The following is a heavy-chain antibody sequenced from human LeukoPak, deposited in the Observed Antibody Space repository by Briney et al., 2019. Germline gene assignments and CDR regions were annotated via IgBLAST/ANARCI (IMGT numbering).Heavy chain of an antibody. CDR1: GGSISSYY. V-gene: IGHV4-59*01. CDR3: ARSGQWLVFDP. D-gene: IGHD6-19*01. Sequence: SETLSLTCTVSGGSISSYYWSWIRQPPGKGLEWIGYIYYSGSTNYNPSLKSRVTISVDTSKNQFSLKLSSVTAADTAVYYCARSGQWLVFDPWGQGTLVTVSS. J-gene: IGHJ5*02. CDR2: IYYSGST.